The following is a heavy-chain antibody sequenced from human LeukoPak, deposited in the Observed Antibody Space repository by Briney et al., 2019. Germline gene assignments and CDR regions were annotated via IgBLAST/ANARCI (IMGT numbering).Heavy chain of an antibody. CDR2: IDQDGSEK. CDR3: ARAGQVGTADY. D-gene: IGHD1-26*01. V-gene: IGHV3-7*01. Sequence: PGGSLRLSCAASGFTFTTYWMSWVRQAPGKGLEWVANIDQDGSEKYYVDSVKGRFTISRDNAKNSLYLQMNSLRAEDAAVYYCARAGQVGTADYWGQGTLVTVSS. J-gene: IGHJ4*02. CDR1: GFTFTTYW.